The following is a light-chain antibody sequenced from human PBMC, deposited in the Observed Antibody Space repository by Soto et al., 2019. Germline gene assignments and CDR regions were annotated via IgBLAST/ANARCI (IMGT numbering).Light chain of an antibody. CDR3: QQRSKWLIS. Sequence: EIVLTPSPSALSLSPWERATLSCMASQSVSSSYLAWYQQKPGQAPRLLIYDGSHRAAGIPSRFSGSGSGTDFTLTISGLEPEDFAVYYCQQRSKWLISFGPGTKVDI. CDR1: QSVSSSY. V-gene: IGKV3-11*01. CDR2: DGS. J-gene: IGKJ3*01.